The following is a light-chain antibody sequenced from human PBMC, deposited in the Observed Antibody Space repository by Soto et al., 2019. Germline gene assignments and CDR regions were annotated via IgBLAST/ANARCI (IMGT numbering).Light chain of an antibody. Sequence: DIQMTQSPSSLSAFVGDRVTITCRASQGISNYLAWYQQKPGKVPKLLIYAASTLQSGVPSRFSGSGSGTDFTLTISSLQPEDVATYYCQKHNSAPPFTFSPGTKVDIK. V-gene: IGKV1-27*01. CDR2: AAS. CDR3: QKHNSAPPFT. CDR1: QGISNY. J-gene: IGKJ3*01.